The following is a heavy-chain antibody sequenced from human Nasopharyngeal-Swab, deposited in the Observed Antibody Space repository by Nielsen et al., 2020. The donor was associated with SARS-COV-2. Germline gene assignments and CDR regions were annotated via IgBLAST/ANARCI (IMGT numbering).Heavy chain of an antibody. J-gene: IGHJ5*02. Sequence: WIGQSPGKGLEWIGEINHSGSTNYNPSLKSRVTISVDTSKNQFSLKLSSVTAADTAVYYCARDRFSSGKDPWGQGTLVTVSS. D-gene: IGHD3-22*01. CDR2: INHSGST. V-gene: IGHV4-34*01. CDR3: ARDRFSSGKDP.